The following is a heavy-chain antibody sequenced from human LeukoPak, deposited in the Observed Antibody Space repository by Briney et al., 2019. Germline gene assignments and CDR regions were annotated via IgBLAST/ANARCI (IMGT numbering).Heavy chain of an antibody. CDR1: GVTVSSNY. D-gene: IGHD3-22*01. V-gene: IGHV3-48*03. Sequence: PGGSLGLSCAASGVTVSSNYMNWVRQAPGKGLEWVSYISSSGSTIYYADSVKGRFTISRDNAKNSLYLQMNSLRAEDTAVYYCARNYYDSSAWGQGTLVTVSS. CDR2: ISSSGSTI. J-gene: IGHJ5*02. CDR3: ARNYYDSSA.